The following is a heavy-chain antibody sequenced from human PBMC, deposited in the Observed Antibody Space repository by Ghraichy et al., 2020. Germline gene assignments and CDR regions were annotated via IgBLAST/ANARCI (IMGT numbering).Heavy chain of an antibody. D-gene: IGHD2/OR15-2a*01. V-gene: IGHV4-4*09. CDR1: GDSISTYY. CDR2: IHHTGNT. CDR3: ARTKTFYPLYYGMDV. Sequence: SETLSLTCTVSGDSISTYYWSWIRQPPGKGLEWIGCIHHTGNTNYDPSVKSRVTISVDTSKNQFSLQLSSVTAADPAVDYCARTKTFYPLYYGMDVWGQGTTVTISS. J-gene: IGHJ6*02.